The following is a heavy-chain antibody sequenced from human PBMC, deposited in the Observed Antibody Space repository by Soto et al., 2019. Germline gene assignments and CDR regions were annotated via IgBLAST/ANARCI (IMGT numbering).Heavy chain of an antibody. CDR3: ARDRAPYSSSWYLDY. CDR2: INPNSGGT. D-gene: IGHD6-13*01. Sequence: GASVKVSCKASGYTFTGYYMHWVRQAPGQGLEWMGWINPNSGGTNYAQKFQGWVTMTRDTSISTAYMELSRLRSDDTAVYYCARDRAPYSSSWYLDYWGQGTLVTVSS. J-gene: IGHJ4*02. CDR1: GYTFTGYY. V-gene: IGHV1-2*04.